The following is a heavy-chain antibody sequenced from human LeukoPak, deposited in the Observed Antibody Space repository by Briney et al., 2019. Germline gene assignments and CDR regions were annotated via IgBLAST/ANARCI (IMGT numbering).Heavy chain of an antibody. CDR1: GFTVSSKY. CDR2: IYSSGST. D-gene: IGHD3-22*01. Sequence: PGGSLRLSCAASGFTVSSKYMSWVRQAPGKGLEWVSVIYSSGSTYYADSVKGRFTISRDNSKNPLYLQMNSLRVEDTAVYYCARSYSYDSTGYWDYWGQGTLVTVSS. J-gene: IGHJ4*02. CDR3: ARSYSYDSTGYWDY. V-gene: IGHV3-66*01.